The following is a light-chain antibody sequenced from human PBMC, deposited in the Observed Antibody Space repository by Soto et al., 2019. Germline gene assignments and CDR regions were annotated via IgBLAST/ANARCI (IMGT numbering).Light chain of an antibody. V-gene: IGKV1-9*01. Sequence: DIQLTQSPSFLSASVGDRVTITCRASQGISSYLAWYQQKPGKAPKLLIYAASTLQSGVPSRFSGSGSGTEFTLTISSLQPEDFATYYCHQLNSYPPATCGGGTKVEIK. CDR2: AAS. J-gene: IGKJ4*01. CDR3: HQLNSYPPAT. CDR1: QGISSY.